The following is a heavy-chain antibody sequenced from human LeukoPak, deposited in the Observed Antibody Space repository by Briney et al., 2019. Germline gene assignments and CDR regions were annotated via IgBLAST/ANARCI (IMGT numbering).Heavy chain of an antibody. Sequence: PGRSLRLSCAASGFTFSSYAMSSVRQAPGKWLEWVSGISGSRGSTYYADSVKGRFTISRDNSKNTVYLQMNSLRAEDTAVYYCAKARKNSGYDYDYWGQGTLVTVSS. J-gene: IGHJ4*02. V-gene: IGHV3-23*01. CDR1: GFTFSSYA. CDR2: ISGSRGST. D-gene: IGHD5-12*01. CDR3: AKARKNSGYDYDY.